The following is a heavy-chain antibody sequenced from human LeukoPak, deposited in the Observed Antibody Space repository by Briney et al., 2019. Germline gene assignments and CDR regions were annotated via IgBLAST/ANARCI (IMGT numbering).Heavy chain of an antibody. D-gene: IGHD2-15*01. V-gene: IGHV4-34*01. CDR1: GGSFSGYY. CDR2: INHSGST. J-gene: IGHJ5*02. Sequence: PSETLSLTCAVYGGSFSGYYWSWIRQPPGKGLEWIGEINHSGSTNYNTSLKSRVTISVDTSKNQFSLKLSSVTAADTAVYYCARLRYCSGGSCYGAYNWFDPWGQGTLVTVSS. CDR3: ARLRYCSGGSCYGAYNWFDP.